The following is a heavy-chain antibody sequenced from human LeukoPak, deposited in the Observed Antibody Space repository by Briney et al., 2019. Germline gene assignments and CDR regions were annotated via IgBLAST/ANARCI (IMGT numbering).Heavy chain of an antibody. CDR3: ARGGGLDA. J-gene: IGHJ6*02. D-gene: IGHD3-16*01. Sequence: PGRSLRLSCAASGFTFSSYGMHWVRQAPGKGLEWVASINHNGNVNYYVDSVKGRFTISRDNAKNSLYLQMSNLRAEDTAVYFCARGGGLDAWGQGATVTVSS. CDR1: GFTFSSYG. CDR2: INHNGNVN. V-gene: IGHV3-7*03.